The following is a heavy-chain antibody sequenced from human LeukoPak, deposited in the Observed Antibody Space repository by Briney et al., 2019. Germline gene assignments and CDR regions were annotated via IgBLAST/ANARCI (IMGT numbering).Heavy chain of an antibody. D-gene: IGHD5-18*01. J-gene: IGHJ3*02. CDR2: ISYDGSSK. CDR3: ARARSSYGYGDAFDI. CDR1: GFTFSTYA. V-gene: IGHV3-30*04. Sequence: GRSLRPSCAASGFTFSTYAMHWVRQAPGKGLEWVAVISYDGSSKYYADSVKGRFTISRDNSKNTLYLQMNSLRAEDTAVYYCARARSSYGYGDAFDIWGQGTMVTVSS.